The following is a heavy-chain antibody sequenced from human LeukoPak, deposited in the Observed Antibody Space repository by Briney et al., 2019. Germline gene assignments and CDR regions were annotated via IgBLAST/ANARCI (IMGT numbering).Heavy chain of an antibody. V-gene: IGHV1-8*01. CDR1: GSTFTSYD. D-gene: IGHD5-18*01. J-gene: IGHJ1*01. CDR2: MNPNSGHT. Sequence: ASVKVSCEASGSTFTSYDINWVRQATGQGLEWMGWMNPNSGHTGYAQKFQGRVTMTRNTSVSTAYMELSSLTSEDTAVYYGTRNTAGARYFQRWGQGTLVTVSS. CDR3: TRNTAGARYFQR.